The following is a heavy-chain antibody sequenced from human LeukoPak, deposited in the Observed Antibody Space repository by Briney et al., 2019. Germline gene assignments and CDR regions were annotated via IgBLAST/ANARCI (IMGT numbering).Heavy chain of an antibody. J-gene: IGHJ6*02. CDR3: AKVSGRIQIWPQPFGDGMDV. CDR2: ISGSGETT. CDR1: GFTFSTYV. V-gene: IGHV3-23*01. Sequence: GGSLRLSCAASGFTFSTYVMSWVRQAPGKGLELVSGISGSGETTYYADSVRGRFTISRDNSKNTLYLQMSSLRVGDSAVYYCAKVSGRIQIWPQPFGDGMDVWGQGTTVTVSS. D-gene: IGHD5-18*01.